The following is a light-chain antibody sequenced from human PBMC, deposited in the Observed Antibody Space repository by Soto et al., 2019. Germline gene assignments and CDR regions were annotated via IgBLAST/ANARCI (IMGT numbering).Light chain of an antibody. V-gene: IGLV3-1*01. CDR3: QAWDSSTVV. CDR2: QDT. Sequence: SYELTQPPSVSVSPGQTASITCSGDKLANKYACWYQQKPGQSPVLVIYQDTKRPSGIPERFSGSNSGNTATLTISGTQAMDEADYYCQAWDSSTVVFGGGTKVTVL. CDR1: KLANKY. J-gene: IGLJ2*01.